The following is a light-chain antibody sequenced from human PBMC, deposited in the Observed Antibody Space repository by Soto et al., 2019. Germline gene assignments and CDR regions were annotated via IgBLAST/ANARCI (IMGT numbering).Light chain of an antibody. CDR2: AAS. Sequence: AIPLTQSPSSLSASVGDRVTISCRASQNIRNDLGWYQQRVGRAPRLLIYAASSLADGAPSRFSGSGSGTDFTLTISSLQPEDSASYYCLYVFKFPRTFAQGNKVEVK. CDR1: QNIRND. CDR3: LYVFKFPRT. V-gene: IGKV1-6*01. J-gene: IGKJ1*01.